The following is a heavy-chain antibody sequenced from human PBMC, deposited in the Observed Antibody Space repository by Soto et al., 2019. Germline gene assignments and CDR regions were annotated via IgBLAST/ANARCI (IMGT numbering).Heavy chain of an antibody. CDR3: AKDHWGSY. V-gene: IGHV3-23*01. CDR1: GFTFAGYA. J-gene: IGHJ4*02. CDR2: ISTSGGNT. D-gene: IGHD3-16*01. Sequence: PRWSLSLSCAASGFTFAGYALSWVRQAPGKGLEWVSAISTSGGNTFYAVSVKGRFTITRDNSKNTLYLQMKSLRTEDTAVYYCAKDHWGSYSGQGTLVTVSS.